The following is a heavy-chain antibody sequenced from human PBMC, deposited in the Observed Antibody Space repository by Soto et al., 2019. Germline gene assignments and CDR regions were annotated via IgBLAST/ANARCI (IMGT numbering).Heavy chain of an antibody. CDR1: GGSIISSSYY. J-gene: IGHJ3*02. Sequence: QLQLQESGPGLVKPSETLSLTCTVSGGSIISSSYYWGWIRQPPGKGLEWIGSIYYSGSTYYNPSLKSRVTMSVDTSKNQFSLKLSSVTAADTAVYYCARLGSRDAFDIWGRGTMVIVSS. CDR2: IYYSGST. V-gene: IGHV4-39*01. CDR3: ARLGSRDAFDI.